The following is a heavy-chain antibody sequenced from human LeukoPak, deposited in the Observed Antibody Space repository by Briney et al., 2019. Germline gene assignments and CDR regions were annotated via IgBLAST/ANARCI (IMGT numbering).Heavy chain of an antibody. D-gene: IGHD3-3*01. CDR3: ARSPVVREYYDFWSGYEGYMDV. Sequence: GGSLRLSCAASGFTFSSYSMNWVRQAPGKGLEWVSSISSSSSYIYYADSVKGRFTISRDNAKNSLYLQMNSLRAEDTAVYYCARSPVVREYYDFWSGYEGYMDVWGKGTTVTVSS. CDR2: ISSSSSYI. CDR1: GFTFSSYS. V-gene: IGHV3-21*01. J-gene: IGHJ6*03.